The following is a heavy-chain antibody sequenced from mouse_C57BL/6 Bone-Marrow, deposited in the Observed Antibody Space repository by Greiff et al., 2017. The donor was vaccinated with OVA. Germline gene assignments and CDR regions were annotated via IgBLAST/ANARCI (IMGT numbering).Heavy chain of an antibody. D-gene: IGHD2-1*01. V-gene: IGHV5-4*01. CDR1: GFTFSSYA. CDR2: ISDGGSYT. Sequence: EVQLVESGGGLVKPGGSLKLSCAASGFTFSSYAMSWVRQTPEKRLEWVATISDGGSYTYYPDNVKGRFTISRDNAKNNLYLQMSHLKSEDTAMYYCARDGDYGNYDWYFDVWGTGTTVTVSS. CDR3: ARDGDYGNYDWYFDV. J-gene: IGHJ1*03.